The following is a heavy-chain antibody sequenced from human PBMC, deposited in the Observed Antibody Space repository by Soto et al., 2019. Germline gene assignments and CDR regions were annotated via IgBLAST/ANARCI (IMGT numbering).Heavy chain of an antibody. CDR2: FYYSGIT. CDR3: ARGTLTSYFDY. CDR1: GGSINSYY. V-gene: IGHV4-59*01. J-gene: IGHJ4*02. Sequence: PSETLSLTGTVSGGSINSYYWSWIREPPGKGLEWIGYFYYSGITNYNPSLKSRVTISVDTSKNHFSLKLNSVTAADTAVYYCARGTLTSYFDYWGQGTLVTVS.